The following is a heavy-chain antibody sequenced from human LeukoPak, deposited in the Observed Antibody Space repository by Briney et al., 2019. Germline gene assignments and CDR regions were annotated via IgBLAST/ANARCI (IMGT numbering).Heavy chain of an antibody. D-gene: IGHD6-13*01. J-gene: IGHJ6*03. Sequence: PSETLSLTCTVSGGSISSYYWSWMRQPAGKGLEWIGRIYTSGSTNYNPSLKSRVTMSVDTSKNQFSLKLSSVTAADTAVYYCAREDIAAAGTGAYYYYYMDVWGKGTTVTVSS. V-gene: IGHV4-4*07. CDR3: AREDIAAAGTGAYYYYYMDV. CDR1: GGSISSYY. CDR2: IYTSGST.